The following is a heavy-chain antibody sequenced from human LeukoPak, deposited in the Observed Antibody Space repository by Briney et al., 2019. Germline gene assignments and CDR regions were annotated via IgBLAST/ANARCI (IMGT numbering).Heavy chain of an antibody. J-gene: IGHJ4*02. CDR2: INHSGST. Sequence: GSLRLSCAASGFTFSPYWMSWVRQAPGKGLEWIGEINHSGSTNYNPSLKSRVTISVDTSKNQFSLKLSSVTAADTAVYYCARGYGDLPLDYWGQRTLVTVSS. CDR3: ARGYGDLPLDY. V-gene: IGHV4-34*01. D-gene: IGHD4-17*01. CDR1: GFTFSPYW.